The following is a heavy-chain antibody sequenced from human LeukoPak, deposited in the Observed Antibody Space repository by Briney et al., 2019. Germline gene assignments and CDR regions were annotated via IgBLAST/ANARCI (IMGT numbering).Heavy chain of an antibody. V-gene: IGHV3-9*01. CDR1: GFTFDDYA. CDR2: ISWNSGSI. CDR3: AESGYSLIDY. D-gene: IGHD5-18*01. Sequence: GRSLRLSCAASGFTFDDYAMHWVRQAPGKGLEWVSGISWNSGSIGYADSVKGRFTISRDNAKNSLYLQMNSLRAEDTALYYCAESGYSLIDYWGQGTLVTVSS. J-gene: IGHJ4*02.